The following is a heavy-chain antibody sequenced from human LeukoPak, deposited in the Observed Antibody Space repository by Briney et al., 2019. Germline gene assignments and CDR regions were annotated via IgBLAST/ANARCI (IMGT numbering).Heavy chain of an antibody. D-gene: IGHD3-9*01. CDR3: AKDAYDILTGYQYYFDY. J-gene: IGHJ4*02. CDR1: GFTFSSSG. CDR2: IRYNGRTT. V-gene: IGHV3-30*02. Sequence: GGSLRLSCVASGFTFSSSGMHWVRQAPGKGLEWVAFIRYNGRTTYYADSVKGRFTISRDNSKNTVFLQMYSLRAEDTAAYYCAKDAYDILTGYQYYFDYWGQGTLVTVSS.